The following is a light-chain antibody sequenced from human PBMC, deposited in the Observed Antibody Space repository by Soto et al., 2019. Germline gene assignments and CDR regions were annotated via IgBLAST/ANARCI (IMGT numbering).Light chain of an antibody. CDR2: SAS. V-gene: IGKV1-5*03. CDR3: QEYNGNSGLT. Sequence: DIQMTQSPSTLSASVGDRVTITCRASQNIRSWLAWYQQKPGKAPELLIYSASGLESGVPSRFSGSGVGTEFSLPISSLQPDDFATYYCQEYNGNSGLTFGGGTKVEIK. J-gene: IGKJ4*01. CDR1: QNIRSW.